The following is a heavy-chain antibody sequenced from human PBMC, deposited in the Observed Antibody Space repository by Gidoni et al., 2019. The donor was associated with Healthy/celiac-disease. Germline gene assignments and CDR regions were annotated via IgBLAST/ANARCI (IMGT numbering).Heavy chain of an antibody. J-gene: IGHJ6*02. CDR2: ILPIFGTA. D-gene: IGHD6-13*01. V-gene: IGHV1-69*19. CDR3: ARDLQVHSSSWTSRDYYYGMDV. CDR1: GGTFSSYA. Sequence: QVQLVQSGAEVKKPGSPVKVPCKASGGTFSSYAISWVRQAAGQGLEWMGGILPIFGTANYAQKFQGRVTITADESTSTAYMELSSLRSEDTAVYYCARDLQVHSSSWTSRDYYYGMDVWGQGTTVTVSS.